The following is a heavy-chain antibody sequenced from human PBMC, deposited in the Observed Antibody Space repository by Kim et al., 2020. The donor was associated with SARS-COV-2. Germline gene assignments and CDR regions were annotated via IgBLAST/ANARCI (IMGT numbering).Heavy chain of an antibody. J-gene: IGHJ1*01. CDR1: GGSFSGYY. Sequence: SETLSLTCAVYGGSFSGYYWSWIRQPPGKGLEWIGEINHSGSTNYNPSLKSRVTISVDTSKNQFSLKLSSVTAADTAVYYCARGVGILLWFGESASEYFQHWGQGTLVTVSS. D-gene: IGHD3-10*01. CDR2: INHSGST. V-gene: IGHV4-34*01. CDR3: ARGVGILLWFGESASEYFQH.